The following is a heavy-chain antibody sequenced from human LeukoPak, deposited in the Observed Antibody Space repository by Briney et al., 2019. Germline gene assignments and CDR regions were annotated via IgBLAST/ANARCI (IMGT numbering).Heavy chain of an antibody. D-gene: IGHD6-19*01. CDR3: ARDGGMAVAGTGYFYYMDV. V-gene: IGHV1-2*02. CDR2: ISSNSGGT. CDR1: GYTFTDYY. Sequence: ASVRVSCKASGYTFTDYYIQWVRQAPGQGLEWLGWISSNSGGTEYAQKFQGRVAMTRDTSISAAYMQLSSLRSDDTAVYYCARDGGMAVAGTGYFYYMDVWGKGTTVTVSS. J-gene: IGHJ6*03.